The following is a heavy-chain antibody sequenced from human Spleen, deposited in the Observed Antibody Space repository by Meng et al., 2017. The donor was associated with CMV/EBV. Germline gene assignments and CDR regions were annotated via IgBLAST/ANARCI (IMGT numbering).Heavy chain of an antibody. CDR3: ARSLYYDILTGYYAPYYYNGMDV. J-gene: IGHJ6*02. D-gene: IGHD3-9*01. CDR2: IDISGSMI. Sequence: GESLKISCAASGFTFSRYWMSWVRQAPGKGLEWISYIDISGSMIYYADSVKGRFTISRDNAKNSLFLQMNSLRAEDTAVYYCARSLYYDILTGYYAPYYYNGMDVWGQGTTV. V-gene: IGHV3-48*04. CDR1: GFTFSRYW.